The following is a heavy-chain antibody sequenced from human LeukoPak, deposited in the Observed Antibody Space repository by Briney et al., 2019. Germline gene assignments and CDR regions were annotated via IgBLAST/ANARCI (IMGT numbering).Heavy chain of an antibody. D-gene: IGHD3-22*01. Sequence: ASVKVSCKASGYTFTSYGISWVRQAPGQGLEWMGWISAYNGNTNYAQKLQGRVTMTTDTSTGTAYMELRSLRSDDTAVYYCARDGTKSDSSGYYRYWGQGTLVTVSS. J-gene: IGHJ4*02. CDR3: ARDGTKSDSSGYYRY. CDR1: GYTFTSYG. CDR2: ISAYNGNT. V-gene: IGHV1-18*01.